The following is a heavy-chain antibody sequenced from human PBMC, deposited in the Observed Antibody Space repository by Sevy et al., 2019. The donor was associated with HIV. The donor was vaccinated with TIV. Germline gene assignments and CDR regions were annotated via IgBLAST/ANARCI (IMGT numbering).Heavy chain of an antibody. V-gene: IGHV3-9*01. D-gene: IGHD3-22*01. J-gene: IGHJ4*02. CDR2: ISWNGENM. CDR1: GFMFDAYA. CDR3: VKGMDSAGKYVNFDS. Sequence: GGPLRLSCAVSGFMFDAYAMHWVRQSPGKGLEWVSSISWNGENMGYADFVKGRFTISRDNAKKSLYLQMNGLRVEDTALFYCVKGMDSAGKYVNFDSWGQGTLVTVSS.